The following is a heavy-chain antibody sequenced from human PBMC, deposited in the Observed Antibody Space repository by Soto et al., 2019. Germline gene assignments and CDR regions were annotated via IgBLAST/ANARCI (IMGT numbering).Heavy chain of an antibody. CDR2: IYHTGST. CDR3: ASGWGSGVWFDP. D-gene: IGHD3-16*01. J-gene: IGHJ5*02. CDR1: AHSMSSGYY. V-gene: IGHV4-38-2*01. Sequence: PSETLSLTCAVSAHSMSSGYYWGWIRQPPGKGLEWIGSIYHTGSTYYNPSLKSRVTISLDTSKNQFSLTLSSVTATDRAVYYCASGWGSGVWFDPWGHGTLVTVSS.